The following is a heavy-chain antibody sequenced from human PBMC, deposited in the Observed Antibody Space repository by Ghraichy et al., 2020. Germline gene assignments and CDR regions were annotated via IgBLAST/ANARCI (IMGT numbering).Heavy chain of an antibody. CDR3: ARDYAYSGSYDNVDY. Sequence: GESLNISCAASGFTFSSYWMSWVRQAPGKGLEWVANIKQDGSEKYYVDSVKGRFTISRDNAKNSLYLQMNSLRAEDTAVYYCARDYAYSGSYDNVDYWGQGTLVTVSS. CDR2: IKQDGSEK. CDR1: GFTFSSYW. D-gene: IGHD1-26*01. V-gene: IGHV3-7*01. J-gene: IGHJ4*02.